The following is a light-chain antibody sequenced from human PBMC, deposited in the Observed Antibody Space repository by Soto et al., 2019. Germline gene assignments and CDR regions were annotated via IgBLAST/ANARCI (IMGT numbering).Light chain of an antibody. V-gene: IGKV4-1*01. CDR3: QQYYSSPHT. J-gene: IGKJ2*01. CDR1: QTVLYSSNNQNY. Sequence: DIVMTQSPDSLAVSLGERATFNCKSSQTVLYSSNNQNYLAWYQQKPGQPPKLLIYWASTRESGVPDRFSGSGSGTDFTLAISSLQAEDVAVYYCQQYYSSPHTFGRGTKLEIK. CDR2: WAS.